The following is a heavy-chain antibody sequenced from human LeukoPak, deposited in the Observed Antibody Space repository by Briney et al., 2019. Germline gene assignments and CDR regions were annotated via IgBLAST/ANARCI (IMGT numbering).Heavy chain of an antibody. CDR1: GFAFDDFA. J-gene: IGHJ4*02. Sequence: GGSLRLSCTTSGFAFDDFAMSSVRQPAGKGLEWVGFIRRRAYGGAAEYAASVKGRFIISRDDSKGIAYLQMKSLKTEYTAVYYCSRNGLVDFDYWGQGYRVIVSP. V-gene: IGHV3-49*04. CDR3: SRNGLVDFDY. CDR2: IRRRAYGGAA.